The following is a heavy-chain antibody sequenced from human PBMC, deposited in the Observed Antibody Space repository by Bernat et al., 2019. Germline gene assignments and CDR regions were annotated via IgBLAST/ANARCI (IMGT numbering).Heavy chain of an antibody. D-gene: IGHD6-19*01. CDR2: IGTSGDT. J-gene: IGHJ3*02. V-gene: IGHV3-13*04. CDR1: GFTLSGYD. Sequence: EVQLVQSGGGLVQPGGSLRLSCAASGFTLSGYDMYWVRQAPGKGLEWVSAIGTSGDTYFPVSVKGRFTISRENAKNTLYLQLIGLTAGDTAVEYCVRGGILVSGLYAFDIWGQGTAVTVSS. CDR3: VRGGILVSGLYAFDI.